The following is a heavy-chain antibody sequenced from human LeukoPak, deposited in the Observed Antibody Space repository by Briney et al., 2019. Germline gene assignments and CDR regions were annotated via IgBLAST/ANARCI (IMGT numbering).Heavy chain of an antibody. Sequence: GESLKISCKGSGYSFTTYWIGWVRQMPGKGLEWMGIIYPGDSDTRYSPSFQGQVTISADKSISTAYLQWSSLKASDTAMYYCARNPLVVVPAVSVGDGFDIWGQGTMVTVSS. CDR1: GYSFTTYW. D-gene: IGHD2-2*01. V-gene: IGHV5-51*01. CDR3: ARNPLVVVPAVSVGDGFDI. CDR2: IYPGDSDT. J-gene: IGHJ3*02.